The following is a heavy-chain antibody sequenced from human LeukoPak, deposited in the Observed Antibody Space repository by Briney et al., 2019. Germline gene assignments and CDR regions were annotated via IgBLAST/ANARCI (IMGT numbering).Heavy chain of an antibody. CDR1: GGSISNSSYY. Sequence: SETLSLTCTVSGGSISNSSYYCGWIRQPPGKGLEWIGSIYYSGSTYYNPSLKSRVTISVDTSKNQFSLKLSSVTAADTAVYYCARGGYGDYVDYWGQGTLVTVSS. CDR2: IYYSGST. V-gene: IGHV4-39*07. J-gene: IGHJ4*02. CDR3: ARGGYGDYVDY. D-gene: IGHD4-17*01.